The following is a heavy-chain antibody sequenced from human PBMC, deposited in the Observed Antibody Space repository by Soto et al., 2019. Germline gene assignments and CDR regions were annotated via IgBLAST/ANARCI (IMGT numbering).Heavy chain of an antibody. V-gene: IGHV1-69*01. D-gene: IGHD3-10*01. J-gene: IGHJ4*02. CDR3: ARDQYRHGSGTYYVTGWDH. CDR1: GVTFTTHE. CDR2: ITPIFGTT. Sequence: QVQLVQSGAEVRKTGSSVKVSCRAYGVTFTTHEFSWVRQAPGQGPEWMGGITPIFGTTKYAPKFQSRVTITADGSTSTVYMELRSLRSDDTAVYYCARDQYRHGSGTYYVTGWDHWGQGTLVTVSS.